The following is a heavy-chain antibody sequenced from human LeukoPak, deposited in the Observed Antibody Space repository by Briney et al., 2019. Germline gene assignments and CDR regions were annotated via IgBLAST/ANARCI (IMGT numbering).Heavy chain of an antibody. CDR2: INHSGST. Sequence: PSETLSLTCAVYGGSFSGYYWSWIRQPPGKGLEWIGEINHSGSTNYNPSLKSRVTISVDTSKDQFSLKLSSVTAADTAVYYCAREDTAMVTRRYGMDVWGQGTTVTVSS. V-gene: IGHV4-34*01. CDR3: AREDTAMVTRRYGMDV. J-gene: IGHJ6*02. D-gene: IGHD5-18*01. CDR1: GGSFSGYY.